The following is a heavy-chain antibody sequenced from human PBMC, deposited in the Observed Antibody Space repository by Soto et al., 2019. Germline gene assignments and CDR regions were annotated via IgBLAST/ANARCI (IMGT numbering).Heavy chain of an antibody. CDR3: TTDLGRGDSSIFDY. V-gene: IGHV3-15*07. CDR1: GFTFSNAW. CDR2: IKSKTDGGTT. D-gene: IGHD2-21*02. Sequence: GGSLRLSCAASGFTFSNAWMNWVRQAPGKGLEWVGRIKSKTDGGTTDYAAPVKGRFTISRDDSKNTLYLQMNSLKTEDTAVYYCTTDLGRGDSSIFDYWGQGTLVTVSS. J-gene: IGHJ4*02.